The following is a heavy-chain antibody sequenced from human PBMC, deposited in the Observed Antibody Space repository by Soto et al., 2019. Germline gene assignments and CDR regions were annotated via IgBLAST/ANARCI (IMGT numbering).Heavy chain of an antibody. D-gene: IGHD1-1*01. CDR3: ARGTVTGSEYNFYYYGMDV. J-gene: IGHJ6*02. CDR2: IIPIFGNT. CDR1: GGTLNSYA. V-gene: IGHV1-69*12. Sequence: QVQLVQSGVEVKKPGSSVKVSCKASGGTLNSYAIDWARQAPGQGLEWMGGIIPIFGNTYYAQRLQGRVKLTADESTRTAYMELSTLTSEDTAVYYCARGTVTGSEYNFYYYGMDVWGQRTTVIVSS.